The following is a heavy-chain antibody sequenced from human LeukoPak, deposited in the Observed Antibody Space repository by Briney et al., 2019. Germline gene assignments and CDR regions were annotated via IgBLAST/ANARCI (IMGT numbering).Heavy chain of an antibody. CDR3: ATRSSYSSGWCAGYFDL. J-gene: IGHJ2*01. Sequence: PGGSLRLSCAASGFTFSSYWMSWVRQAPGKGLEWVAHIKQDGSDKYYVDSVKGRFTISRDNAKNSLCLKMNSLRAEDTAVYYGATRSSYSSGWCAGYFDLWGRGTLVTVSS. CDR1: GFTFSSYW. D-gene: IGHD6-19*01. CDR2: IKQDGSDK. V-gene: IGHV3-7*01.